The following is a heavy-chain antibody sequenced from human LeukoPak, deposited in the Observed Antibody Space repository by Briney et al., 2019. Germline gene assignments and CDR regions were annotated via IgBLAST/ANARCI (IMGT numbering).Heavy chain of an antibody. CDR2: INPNSGGT. V-gene: IGHV1-2*02. Sequence: ASVKVSCKASGYTFTGYYMHWVRQAPGQGLEWMGWINPNSGGTNYAQKFQGRVTMTRDTSTSTVYMELSSLRSEDTAVYYCARGSYYDSSGSTNFDYWGQGTLVTVSS. D-gene: IGHD3-22*01. J-gene: IGHJ4*02. CDR1: GYTFTGYY. CDR3: ARGSYYDSSGSTNFDY.